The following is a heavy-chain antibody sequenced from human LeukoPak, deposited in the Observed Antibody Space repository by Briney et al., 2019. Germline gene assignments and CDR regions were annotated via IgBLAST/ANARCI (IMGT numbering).Heavy chain of an antibody. D-gene: IGHD1-1*01. CDR3: ATTKGLQLGTPFDH. V-gene: IGHV3-11*06. J-gene: IGHJ4*02. CDR1: GFIFSDYY. CDR2: ISTSSSYT. Sequence: GGSLRLSCAASGFIFSDYYMNWIRQAPGKGLQWISYISTSSSYTNYADSVKGRLTVSRDNAKNSLYLQMNSLRAEDSAVYYCATTKGLQLGTPFDHWGQGTLVTVSS.